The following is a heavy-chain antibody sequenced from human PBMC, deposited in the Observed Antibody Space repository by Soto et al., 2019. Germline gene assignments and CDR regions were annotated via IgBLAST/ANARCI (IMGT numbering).Heavy chain of an antibody. Sequence: EVQLVESGGGLVQPGGSLRLSCAASGFTFSSYDMHWVRQATGKGLEWVSAIGTAGDTYYPGSVKGRFTISRENAKNSLYLQMKRLRAGDTGVYFRGREYRRGWFDYWGQGTLVTVSS. CDR3: GREYRRGWFDY. CDR1: GFTFSSYD. V-gene: IGHV3-13*01. D-gene: IGHD6-19*01. J-gene: IGHJ4*02. CDR2: IGTAGDT.